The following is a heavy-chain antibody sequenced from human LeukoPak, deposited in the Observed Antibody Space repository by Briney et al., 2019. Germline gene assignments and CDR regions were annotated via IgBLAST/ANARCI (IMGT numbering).Heavy chain of an antibody. Sequence: GGSLRLSCAASGFTFSSYAMSWVRQAPGKGLEWVSAISGSGGSTYYADSVKGRFTISRDNSKNTLYLQMNSLRAEDTAVYYCAPGLRYCTNGVCYLISWGQGTLVTVSP. CDR2: ISGSGGST. CDR1: GFTFSSYA. CDR3: APGLRYCTNGVCYLIS. J-gene: IGHJ5*02. D-gene: IGHD2-8*01. V-gene: IGHV3-23*01.